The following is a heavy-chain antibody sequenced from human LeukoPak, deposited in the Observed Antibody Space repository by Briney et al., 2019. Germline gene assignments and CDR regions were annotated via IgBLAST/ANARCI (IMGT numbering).Heavy chain of an antibody. V-gene: IGHV1-46*01. D-gene: IGHD2-2*01. CDR2: INPSGGST. Sequence: ASVKVSCKASGYTFTSYYMHWVRQAPGQGLEWMGIINPSGGSTSYAQKFQGRVTTTRDTSTSTVYMELSSLRSEDTAVYYCARAGGYCSSTSCYNFDYWGQGTLVTVSS. CDR1: GYTFTSYY. J-gene: IGHJ4*02. CDR3: ARAGGYCSSTSCYNFDY.